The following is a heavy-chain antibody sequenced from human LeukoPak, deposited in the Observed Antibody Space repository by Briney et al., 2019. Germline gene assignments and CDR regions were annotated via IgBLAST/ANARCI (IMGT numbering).Heavy chain of an antibody. D-gene: IGHD3-10*01. CDR2: ISGYNGNT. CDR1: GYTFTSYH. V-gene: IGHV1-18*01. J-gene: IGHJ5*02. CDR3: ARVGPHRLIGGSVWFDP. Sequence: ASVKVSCKASGYTFTSYHISWVRQAPGQGLEWMGWISGYNGNTKYAQKLQGRVTMTTDTSTSTAYMDLRSLRSDDTAVYYCARVGPHRLIGGSVWFDPWDQGTLVTVSS.